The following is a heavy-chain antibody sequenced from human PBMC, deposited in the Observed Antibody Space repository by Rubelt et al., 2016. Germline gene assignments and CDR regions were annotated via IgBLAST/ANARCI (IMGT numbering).Heavy chain of an antibody. CDR3: ASSQKGGVNWFDP. V-gene: IGHV4-34*01. CDR1: GGSFSGYY. D-gene: IGHD3-16*01. Sequence: QVQLQQWGAGLLKPSETLSLTCAVYGGSFSGYYWSWIRQPPGKGLEWIGEINHSGSTNYNPSLKSRVTISVDTSKNQFSLKLSSVTAADTAVYYCASSQKGGVNWFDPWGQGTLVTVSS. J-gene: IGHJ5*02. CDR2: INHSGST.